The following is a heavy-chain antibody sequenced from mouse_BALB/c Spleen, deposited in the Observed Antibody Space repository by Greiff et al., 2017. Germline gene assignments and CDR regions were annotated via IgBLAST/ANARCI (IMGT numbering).Heavy chain of an antibody. V-gene: IGHV1-69*02. Sequence: QVQLQQPGAELVKPGASVKLSCKASGYTFTSYWMHWVKQRPGQGLEWIGEIDPSDSYTNYNQKFKGKATLTVDKSSSTAYMQLSRLTSEDSAVYYCARSGMRGYDGGFAYWGQGTLVTVSA. CDR3: ARSGMRGYDGGFAY. J-gene: IGHJ3*01. D-gene: IGHD2-2*01. CDR2: IDPSDSYT. CDR1: GYTFTSYW.